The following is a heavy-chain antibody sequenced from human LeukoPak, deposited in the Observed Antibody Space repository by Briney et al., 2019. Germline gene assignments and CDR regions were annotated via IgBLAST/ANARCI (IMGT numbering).Heavy chain of an antibody. CDR1: GFSFSSYS. D-gene: IGHD3-22*01. CDR2: ISFSGNYI. Sequence: GGSLRLSCVASGFSFSSYSMNWVRQAPGKGLEWVSSISFSGNYIYYADSVKGRFTISRDNSKNTLYLRMNSLRAEDTAVYYCAKKTLYYDSKDWGQGTLVTVSS. V-gene: IGHV3-21*04. J-gene: IGHJ4*02. CDR3: AKKTLYYDSKD.